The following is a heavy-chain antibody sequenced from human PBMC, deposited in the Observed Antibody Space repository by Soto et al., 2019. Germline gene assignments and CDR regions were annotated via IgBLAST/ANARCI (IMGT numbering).Heavy chain of an antibody. CDR2: IQSRGST. Sequence: QPQLQESGPGLVKPSETLSLTCAVSGGSITRYNHYWGWIRQSPGKGLEWIANIQSRGSTNYNPSLKSRVSISVETSKNQFSLKMNSVTAADTAVYYCARLGSSGWYQGSCLDYWGQGTLVTVSS. J-gene: IGHJ4*02. V-gene: IGHV4-39*01. CDR3: ARLGSSGWYQGSCLDY. CDR1: GGSITRYNHY. D-gene: IGHD6-19*01.